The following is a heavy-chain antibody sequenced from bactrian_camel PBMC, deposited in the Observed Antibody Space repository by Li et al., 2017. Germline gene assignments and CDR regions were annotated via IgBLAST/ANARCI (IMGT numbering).Heavy chain of an antibody. CDR2: IAMDGST. J-gene: IGHJ6*01. CDR3: AGECGDKPPGLRGTMTWIPFGY. V-gene: IGHV3S53*01. Sequence: HVQLVESGGGSVQAGGSLRLSCTATGYTLSKAGWGWFRQSPGKEREGVAFIAMDGSTNYADSVKGRFTVSLDNAKNTVVLQMDNLKPEDTAMYTCAGECGDKPPGLRGTMTWIPFGYYGQGTQVTVS. D-gene: IGHD4*01. CDR1: GYTLSKAG.